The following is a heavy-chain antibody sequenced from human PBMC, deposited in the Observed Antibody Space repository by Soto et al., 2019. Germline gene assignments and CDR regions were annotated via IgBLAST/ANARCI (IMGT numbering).Heavy chain of an antibody. CDR2: ISYDGSNK. CDR3: ARNTEYYDSRRGYFYY. D-gene: IGHD3-22*01. CDR1: GFTFSSYA. J-gene: IGHJ4*02. V-gene: IGHV3-30-3*01. Sequence: SRRLSDAASGFTFSSYAMHWVRHAPGKGLEWVAVISYDGSNKYYADSVKGRFTISRDNSKNTLYLQMNSLRAEDTAVYYCARNTEYYDSRRGYFYYWGQGSLVTV.